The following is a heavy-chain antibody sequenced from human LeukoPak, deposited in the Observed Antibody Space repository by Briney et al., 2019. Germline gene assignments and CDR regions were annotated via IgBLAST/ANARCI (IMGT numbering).Heavy chain of an antibody. CDR3: ARGNFYDNKGYSPELRY. CDR2: SDPKSGAT. J-gene: IGHJ4*02. Sequence: ASVQVSCKTSGYTFTSYYIHWLRQAPGQRFEWMGWSDPKSGATKYEHFQGRVTMARDTSISTAYMELSRLTSDDTAVYYCARGNFYDNKGYSPELRYWGQGTLVTVSS. V-gene: IGHV1-2*02. D-gene: IGHD3-10*01. CDR1: GYTFTSYY.